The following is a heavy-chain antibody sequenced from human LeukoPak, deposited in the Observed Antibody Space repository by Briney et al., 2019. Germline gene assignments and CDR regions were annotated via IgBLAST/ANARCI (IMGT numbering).Heavy chain of an antibody. CDR3: ARETPGFDS. CDR1: GFTFSTYS. Sequence: GGSLRLSCAASGFTFSTYSMNWGRQAPGKGLEWVSYISSSSSTIYYADSVKGRLTISRDNAKSSLYLQMNGLRDEDTAVYYCARETPGFDSWGQGTLVTVSS. CDR2: ISSSSSTI. V-gene: IGHV3-48*02. J-gene: IGHJ5*01.